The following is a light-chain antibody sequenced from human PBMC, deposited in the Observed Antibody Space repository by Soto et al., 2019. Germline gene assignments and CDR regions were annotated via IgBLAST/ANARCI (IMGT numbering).Light chain of an antibody. Sequence: EIVITQSPATLSVSPGERATLSCRASQSVSSNLAWYQQKPGQAPRLLIYGASTRATGIPARFSGSGSGTEFTLTISSLQSEDFAVYYCQQYNNWPWTFGQGTKVE. CDR2: GAS. CDR1: QSVSSN. CDR3: QQYNNWPWT. V-gene: IGKV3D-15*01. J-gene: IGKJ1*01.